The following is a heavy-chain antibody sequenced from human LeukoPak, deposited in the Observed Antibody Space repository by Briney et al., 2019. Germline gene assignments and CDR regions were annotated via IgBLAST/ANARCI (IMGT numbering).Heavy chain of an antibody. CDR2: ISYDGSNK. V-gene: IGHV3-30-3*01. J-gene: IGHJ4*02. Sequence: GGSLRLSCAASGFTFSSYAMHWVRQAPGKGLEWVAVISYDGSNKYYADSVKGRFTISRDNSKNTLYLQMNSLRAEDTAVYYCAKDELVRAAMGFFDYWGQGTLVTVSS. D-gene: IGHD5-18*01. CDR3: AKDELVRAAMGFFDY. CDR1: GFTFSSYA.